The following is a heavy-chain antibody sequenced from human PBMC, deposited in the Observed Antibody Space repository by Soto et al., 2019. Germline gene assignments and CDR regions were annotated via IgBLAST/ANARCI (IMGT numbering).Heavy chain of an antibody. V-gene: IGHV3-23*01. J-gene: IGHJ5*02. CDR3: AKGIAAAGTGYWFDP. Sequence: EVQLLESGGGLVQPGGSLRLSCAASGFTLSSYAMSWVRQAPGKGLEWVSAISGSGGSTYYADSVKGRFTISRDNSKNTLYLQMNSLRAEDTAGYYCAKGIAAAGTGYWFDPWGQGTLVTVSS. CDR1: GFTLSSYA. D-gene: IGHD6-13*01. CDR2: ISGSGGST.